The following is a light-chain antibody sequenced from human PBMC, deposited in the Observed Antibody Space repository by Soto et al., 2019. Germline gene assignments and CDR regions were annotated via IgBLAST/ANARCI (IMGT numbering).Light chain of an antibody. V-gene: IGKV3D-15*01. CDR2: GAS. J-gene: IGKJ5*01. CDR3: QQYNNWPRT. Sequence: EIALTQSPGALSLSPGERATLSCRASQSVTSNYLAWYRQKRGQAPRLLIDGASNRATGIPDRFSGSGSGTEFTLTISSLQSEDFAVYYCQQYNNWPRTFGQGTRWRL. CDR1: QSVTSN.